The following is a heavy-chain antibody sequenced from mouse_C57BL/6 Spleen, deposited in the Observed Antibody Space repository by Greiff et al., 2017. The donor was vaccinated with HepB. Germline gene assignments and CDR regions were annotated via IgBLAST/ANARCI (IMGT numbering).Heavy chain of an antibody. CDR2: IDPENGDT. D-gene: IGHD4-1*01. CDR3: TTLTGTGY. Sequence: DVKLQESGAELVRPGASVKLSCTASGFNIKDDYMHWVKQRPEQGLEWIGWIDPENGDTEYASKFQGKATITADTSSNTAYLQLSSLTSEDTAVYYCTTLTGTGYWGQGTTLTVAS. CDR1: GFNIKDDY. V-gene: IGHV14-4*01. J-gene: IGHJ2*01.